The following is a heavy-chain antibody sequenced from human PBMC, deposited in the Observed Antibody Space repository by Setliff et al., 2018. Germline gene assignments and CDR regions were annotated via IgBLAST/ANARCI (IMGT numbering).Heavy chain of an antibody. CDR2: FFYSGGT. Sequence: PSETLPLTCTVSGGSISGYYWGWIRQPPGKGLEWIGSFFYSGGTFYNPSLKSRLSISVDTSKRQFSLNLRSVTAADTAVYYCARPPRIVVVPVYYYYYVDVWGKGTTVTVSS. D-gene: IGHD2-15*01. J-gene: IGHJ6*03. CDR1: GGSISGYY. V-gene: IGHV4-39*01. CDR3: ARPPRIVVVPVYYYYYVDV.